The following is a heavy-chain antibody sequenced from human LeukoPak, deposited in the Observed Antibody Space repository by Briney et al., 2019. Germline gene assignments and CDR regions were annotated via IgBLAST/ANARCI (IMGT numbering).Heavy chain of an antibody. CDR3: ARQTHTQTSMGFDR. CDR2: VSASGST. Sequence: SETLSLTCTVSGGSFSTSYHFWTWIRQPAGKGLEWIGRVSASGSTNYNPSLRSRVTVSLDTSKNQFSLKLTSVAAADTAVYFCARQTHTQTSMGFDRWGQGTLVTVSS. CDR1: GGSFSTSYHF. D-gene: IGHD5-18*01. J-gene: IGHJ5*02. V-gene: IGHV4-61*02.